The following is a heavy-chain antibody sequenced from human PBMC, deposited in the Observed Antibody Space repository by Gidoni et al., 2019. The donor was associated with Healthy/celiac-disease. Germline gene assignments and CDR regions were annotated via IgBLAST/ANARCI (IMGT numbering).Heavy chain of an antibody. V-gene: IGHV3-49*04. CDR1: GFTFGDYA. CDR2: IGSKAYGGTT. CDR3: TSAPMEWLLWGVDY. D-gene: IGHD3-3*01. J-gene: IGHJ4*02. Sequence: EVQLVESGGGLVQPGRSLRLSCTASGFTFGDYAMSWVRQAPGKGLEWVGFIGSKAYGGTTEYAASVKGRFTISRDDSKSIAYLQMNSLKTEDTAVYYCTSAPMEWLLWGVDYWGQGTLVTVSS.